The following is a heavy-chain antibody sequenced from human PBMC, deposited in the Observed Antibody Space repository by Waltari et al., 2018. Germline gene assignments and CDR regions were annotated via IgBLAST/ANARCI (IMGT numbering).Heavy chain of an antibody. V-gene: IGHV3-49*03. CDR1: EFTFGDYA. CDR2: IRREVYGGTT. J-gene: IGHJ6*03. Sequence: EVQLVESGGGLVQPGRSLRLSCTASEFTFGDYAMTWFRQAPGKGLEWVGFIRREVYGGTTEYAASVKGRFTISRDDSKNIAYLQMNSLKSEDTAVYFCTRAGHGLTPTNLRYYYYMDVWGKGTTVTISS. D-gene: IGHD3-16*01. CDR3: TRAGHGLTPTNLRYYYYMDV.